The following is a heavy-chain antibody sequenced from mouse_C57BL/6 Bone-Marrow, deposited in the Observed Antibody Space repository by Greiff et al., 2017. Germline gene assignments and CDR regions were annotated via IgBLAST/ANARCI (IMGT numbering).Heavy chain of an antibody. CDR2: INPSSGYT. D-gene: IGHD1-1*01. CDR1: GYTFTSYT. V-gene: IGHV1-4*01. Sequence: VKLMESGAELARPGASVQMSCKASGYTFTSYTMHWVKQRPGQGLEWIGYINPSSGYTKYNQKFKDKATLTADKSSSTAYMQLSSLTSEDSAVYYCAGGDYYGSSPFAYWGQGTLVTVSA. J-gene: IGHJ3*01. CDR3: AGGDYYGSSPFAY.